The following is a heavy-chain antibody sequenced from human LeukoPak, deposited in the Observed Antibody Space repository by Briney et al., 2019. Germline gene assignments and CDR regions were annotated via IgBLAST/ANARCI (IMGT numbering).Heavy chain of an antibody. CDR1: VFSLSTSGVG. V-gene: IGHV2-5*02. Sequence: SGPTPGNPTQTLTLTCTFSVFSLSTSGVGVGCIRQPPGMALECPALIYWDEEKRYNPTLRSRVTTTKDHSKKHVVLRRTNMEPADTATYYRARPYFYSSGYFYYGGQGTLVTVSS. J-gene: IGHJ4*02. D-gene: IGHD3-10*01. CDR3: ARPYFYSSGYFYY. CDR2: IYWDEEK.